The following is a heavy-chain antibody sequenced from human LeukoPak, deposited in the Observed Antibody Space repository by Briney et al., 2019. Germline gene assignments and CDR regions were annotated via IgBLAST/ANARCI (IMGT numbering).Heavy chain of an antibody. J-gene: IGHJ4*02. CDR1: GYTFTSYY. D-gene: IGHD3-22*01. CDR3: ATDRNYYDTSGYPGY. V-gene: IGHV1-2*02. Sequence: ASVKVSCKASGYTFTSYYMHWVRQAPGQGLEWMGWINPNSGGTNYAQKFQGRVTMTRDTSISTAYLELSRLRSDDTAVYYCATDRNYYDTSGYPGYWGQGTLVTVSS. CDR2: INPNSGGT.